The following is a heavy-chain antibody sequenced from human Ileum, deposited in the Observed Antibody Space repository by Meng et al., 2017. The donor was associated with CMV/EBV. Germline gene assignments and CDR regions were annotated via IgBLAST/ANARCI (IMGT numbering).Heavy chain of an antibody. CDR2: IWYDGSNQ. CDR1: FISFG. D-gene: IGHD2-2*02. CDR3: AKDRYCSSTSCYREGGFDY. Sequence: FISFGMHWVRQAPGKGLEWVAVIWYDGSNQYYADSVKGRFTISRDNSKNTLYLQMNSLRAEDTAVYYCAKDRYCSSTSCYREGGFDYWGQGTLVTVSS. V-gene: IGHV3-33*06. J-gene: IGHJ4*02.